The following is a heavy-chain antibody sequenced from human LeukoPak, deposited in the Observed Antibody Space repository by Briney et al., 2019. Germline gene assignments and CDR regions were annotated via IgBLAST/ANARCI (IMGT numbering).Heavy chain of an antibody. CDR1: GFTFSSYA. D-gene: IGHD3-10*01. Sequence: GGSLRLSCAASGFTFSSYAMSWVRQAPGKGLEWVSAISGSGGSTYYADSVKGRFTISRDNSKNTLYLQMNSLRAEDTAVYYCAKGPPYYYGSGSYAAYWGQGTLVTVSS. CDR2: ISGSGGST. CDR3: AKGPPYYYGSGSYAAY. V-gene: IGHV3-23*01. J-gene: IGHJ4*02.